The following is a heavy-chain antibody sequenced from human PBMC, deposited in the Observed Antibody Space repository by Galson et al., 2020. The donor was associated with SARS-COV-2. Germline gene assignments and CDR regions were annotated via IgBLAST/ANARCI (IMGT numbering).Heavy chain of an antibody. CDR2: IYYSGST. D-gene: IGHD3-10*01. Sequence: SETLSLTCTVSGGSISSYYWSWIRQPPGKGLEWIGYIYYSGSTNYNPSLKSRVTISVDTSKNQFSLKLSSVTAADTAVYYCAALSGSYGPHYYGMDVWGQGTTVTVSS. CDR3: AALSGSYGPHYYGMDV. J-gene: IGHJ6*02. CDR1: GGSISSYY. V-gene: IGHV4-59*01.